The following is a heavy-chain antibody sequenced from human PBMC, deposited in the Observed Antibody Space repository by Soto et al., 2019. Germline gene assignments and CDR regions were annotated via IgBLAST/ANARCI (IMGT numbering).Heavy chain of an antibody. D-gene: IGHD2-8*02. Sequence: EVHLLESGGGLVQPGGSLRLSCAASGFTFNTYAMSWVRQAPGQGLEWVSAISGSGFSTYYADSVKGRFTISRDNSKNTLSLQMNGLRPDDTALYYCAKTITTPPSEDSTGRGALIDHWGRGARVIVSS. CDR1: GFTFNTYA. V-gene: IGHV3-23*01. J-gene: IGHJ4*02. CDR3: AKTITTPPSEDSTGRGALIDH. CDR2: ISGSGFST.